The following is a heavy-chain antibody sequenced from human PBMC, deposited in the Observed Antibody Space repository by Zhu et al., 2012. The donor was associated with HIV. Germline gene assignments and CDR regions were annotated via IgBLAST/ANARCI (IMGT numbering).Heavy chain of an antibody. Sequence: QVQLQQWGAGLLKPSETLSLTCAVYGGSFSGYYWSWIRQPPGKALEWIGEINHSGSTNYNPSLKSRITISVDTSKNQFSLNMFSVTAADTAVYYCARRGQWPAESWHYFDYWGQETLVSVSS. CDR2: INHSGST. CDR3: ARRGQWPAESWHYFDY. V-gene: IGHV4-34*01. D-gene: IGHD6-19*01. J-gene: IGHJ4*02. CDR1: GGSFSGYY.